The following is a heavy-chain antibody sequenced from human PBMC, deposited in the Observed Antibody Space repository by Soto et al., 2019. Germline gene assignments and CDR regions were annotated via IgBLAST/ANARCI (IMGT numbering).Heavy chain of an antibody. V-gene: IGHV1-58*01. CDR1: GFTFTSSA. Sequence: SVKVSCKASGFTFTSSAVQWVRQARGQRLEWIGWIVVGSGNTDYAQKFQERVTITRDMSTSTAYMELSSLRSEDTAVYYCAAEKGPYYYDSSGSGSFDYWGQGTLVTVSS. CDR2: IVVGSGNT. CDR3: AAEKGPYYYDSSGSGSFDY. J-gene: IGHJ4*02. D-gene: IGHD3-22*01.